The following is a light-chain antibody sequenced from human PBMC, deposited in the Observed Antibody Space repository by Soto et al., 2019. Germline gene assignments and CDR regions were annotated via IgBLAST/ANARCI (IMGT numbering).Light chain of an antibody. CDR2: GNS. Sequence: QSVLTQPPSVSGAPGQRVTISCTGSSSNIGAGYDVHWYQQLPGTAPKLLIYGNSNRPSGGPDRFSGSKSGTSAFLAITGLQAEYEAYDYCPSYDISLRVSVFGGGTKVTVL. J-gene: IGLJ2*01. CDR1: SSNIGAGYD. CDR3: PSYDISLRVSV. V-gene: IGLV1-40*01.